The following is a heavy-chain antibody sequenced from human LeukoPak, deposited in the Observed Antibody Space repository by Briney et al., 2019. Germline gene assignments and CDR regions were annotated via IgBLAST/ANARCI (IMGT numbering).Heavy chain of an antibody. Sequence: GESLKISCKTSGYTFTDYWIGWVRQMPGKGLEWMGIVHLGDSDLRYNPSFEGRVTISADKSTTTAYLQWTSLKASDSAMYFCARDMNNGLLPDYWGQGTLVTVSS. J-gene: IGHJ4*02. D-gene: IGHD2-21*02. CDR2: VHLGDSDL. V-gene: IGHV5-51*01. CDR3: ARDMNNGLLPDY. CDR1: GYTFTDYW.